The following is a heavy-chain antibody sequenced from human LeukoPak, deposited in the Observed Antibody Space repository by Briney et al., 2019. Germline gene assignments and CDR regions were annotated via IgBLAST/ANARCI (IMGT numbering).Heavy chain of an antibody. V-gene: IGHV4-59*01. Sequence: SETLSLTCTVSGGSISSYYWSWIRQPPGKGLEWIGYIYYSGSTKYNPSLKSRVTISVDTSKNQFTLELSSVTAADTAVYYCARVVDHGYSDYWGLGTLVTVPS. CDR3: ARVVDHGYSDY. D-gene: IGHD5-24*01. CDR1: GGSISSYY. CDR2: IYYSGST. J-gene: IGHJ4*02.